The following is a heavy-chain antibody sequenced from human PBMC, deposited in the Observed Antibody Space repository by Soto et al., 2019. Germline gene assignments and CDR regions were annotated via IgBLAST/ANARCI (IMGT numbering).Heavy chain of an antibody. Sequence: PGGSLRLSCAASGFTFSSYGMHWVRQAPGKGLEWVAVIWYDGSNKYYADSVKGRFTISRDNSKNTLYLQMNSLRAEDTAVYYCAREGYSSAPDAEYFQHWGQGTLVTVSS. V-gene: IGHV3-33*01. D-gene: IGHD6-19*01. J-gene: IGHJ1*01. CDR2: IWYDGSNK. CDR1: GFTFSSYG. CDR3: AREGYSSAPDAEYFQH.